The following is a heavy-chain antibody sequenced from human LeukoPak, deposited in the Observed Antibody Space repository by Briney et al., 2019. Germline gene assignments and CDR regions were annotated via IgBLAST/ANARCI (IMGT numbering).Heavy chain of an antibody. D-gene: IGHD5-12*01. CDR1: GGSISSYH. J-gene: IGHJ4*02. V-gene: IGHV4-4*07. Sequence: PSETLSLTCTVSGGSISSYHWSWIRQPAGKGLEWIGHIYTSGSTNYNPSLKSRVTMSVDTSKNQFSLKLSSVTAADTAVYYCARDRYGYDSSFDYWGQGTLVTVSS. CDR2: IYTSGST. CDR3: ARDRYGYDSSFDY.